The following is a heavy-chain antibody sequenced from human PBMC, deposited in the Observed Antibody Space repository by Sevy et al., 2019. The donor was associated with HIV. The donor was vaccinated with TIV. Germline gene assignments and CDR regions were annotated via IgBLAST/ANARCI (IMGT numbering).Heavy chain of an antibody. J-gene: IGHJ3*02. CDR3: ARGDTMIVVVTDDAFDI. Sequence: GGSLRLSCAASGFTFSSYWMSWVRQAPGKGLEWVATIKQDGSEKYYVDSVKGRFTISRDNAKNSLYLQMNSLRAEDTAVYYCARGDTMIVVVTDDAFDIWGQGTMVTVSS. CDR2: IKQDGSEK. V-gene: IGHV3-7*01. D-gene: IGHD3-22*01. CDR1: GFTFSSYW.